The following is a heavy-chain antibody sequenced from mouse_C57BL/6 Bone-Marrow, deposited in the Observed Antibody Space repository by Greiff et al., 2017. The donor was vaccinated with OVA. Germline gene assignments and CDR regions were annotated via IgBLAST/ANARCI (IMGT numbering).Heavy chain of an antibody. CDR3: ARAVLGYYFDY. CDR2: INPGSGGT. D-gene: IGHD4-1*01. V-gene: IGHV1-54*01. CDR1: GYAFTNYL. Sequence: QVQLQQSGAELVRPGTSVKVSCKASGYAFTNYLIEWVKQRPGQGLEWIGVINPGSGGTNYNEKFKGKATLTADKSSSTAYMQLSSLTSEDSAVYFCARAVLGYYFDYWGQGTTLTVSS. J-gene: IGHJ2*01.